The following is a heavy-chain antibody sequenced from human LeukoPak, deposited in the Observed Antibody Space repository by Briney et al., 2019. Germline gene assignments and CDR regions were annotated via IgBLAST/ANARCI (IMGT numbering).Heavy chain of an antibody. J-gene: IGHJ6*04. CDR1: GFTCSSYW. Sequence: GGSLRLSWAASGFTCSSYWMSWVRQAPGKGLEWVANIKQDGSEKYYVDSVKGRFTISRDNAKNSLYLQMNSLRAEDTAVYYCASVGDPTYYYYYGMDVWGKGTTVTVSS. V-gene: IGHV3-7*03. CDR3: ASVGDPTYYYYYGMDV. D-gene: IGHD3-16*01. CDR2: IKQDGSEK.